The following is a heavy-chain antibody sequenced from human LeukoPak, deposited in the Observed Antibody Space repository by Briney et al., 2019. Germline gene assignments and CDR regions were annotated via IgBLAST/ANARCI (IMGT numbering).Heavy chain of an antibody. J-gene: IGHJ4*02. CDR2: ISWNSGSI. D-gene: IGHD4-17*01. CDR3: EKGKTGDYGVFDY. V-gene: IGHV3-9*01. CDR1: GFTFDDYA. Sequence: GGSLRLSCAASGFTFDDYAMHWVRQAPGKGLEWVSGISWNSGSIGYADSVKGRFTISRDNAKNSLYLQMNSLGAEDTALYYCEKGKTGDYGVFDYGGQETLVTVSS.